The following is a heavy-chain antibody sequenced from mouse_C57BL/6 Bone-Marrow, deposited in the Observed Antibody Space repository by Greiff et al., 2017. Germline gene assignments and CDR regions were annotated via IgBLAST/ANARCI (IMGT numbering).Heavy chain of an antibody. CDR1: DSEVFPIAY. V-gene: IGHV15-2*01. Sequence: QVQLKQSGSELRSPGSSVKLSCKDFDSEVFPIAYMSWVRQKPGHGFEWIGGILPSIGRTIYGEKFEDKATLDADTLSNTAYLELNSLTSEDSAIYYCAKLNYYGSISLYYYAMDYWGQGTSVAVSS. D-gene: IGHD1-1*01. J-gene: IGHJ4*01. CDR2: ILPSIGRT. CDR3: AKLNYYGSISLYYYAMDY.